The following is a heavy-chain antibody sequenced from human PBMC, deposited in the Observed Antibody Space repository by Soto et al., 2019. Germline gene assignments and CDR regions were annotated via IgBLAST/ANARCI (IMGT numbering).Heavy chain of an antibody. CDR1: CGSISSYY. Sequence: SETLSLTCTVSCGSISSYYWSWIRQPPGKGLEWIGYIYYSGSTNYNPSLKSRVTISVDTSKNQFSLKLSSVTAADTAVYYCARDYYDSSGYYYFFDYWGQGTLVTVSS. D-gene: IGHD3-22*01. V-gene: IGHV4-59*01. CDR3: ARDYYDSSGYYYFFDY. CDR2: IYYSGST. J-gene: IGHJ4*02.